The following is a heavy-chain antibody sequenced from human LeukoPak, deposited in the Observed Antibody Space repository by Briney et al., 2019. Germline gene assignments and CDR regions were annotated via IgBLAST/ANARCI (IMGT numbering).Heavy chain of an antibody. CDR1: GFPFSSYG. D-gene: IGHD1/OR15-1a*01. CDR2: ISNDGNNK. V-gene: IGHV3-30*03. CDR3: ARDRTPYV. Sequence: GGSLRLSCAASGFPFSSYGMHWVRQAPGKGLEWVAAISNDGNNKFYADSVKGRFTISRDNPKNTMNLQMNSLRAEDTAVYYCARDRTPYVWGQGTLVTVSS. J-gene: IGHJ4*02.